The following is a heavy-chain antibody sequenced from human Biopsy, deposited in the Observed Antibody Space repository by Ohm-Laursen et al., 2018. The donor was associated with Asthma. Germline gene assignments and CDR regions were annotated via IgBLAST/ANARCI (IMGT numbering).Heavy chain of an antibody. Sequence: SLRLSCAASGFTVSRDHMFWVRQAPGKGLEWVSVIYSGGTSHTADSVRGRFTISRDFSKNTLYLQMNSLRAEDTAVYYCAKVHRVYAMVGYFDYWGQGTLVTVSS. CDR2: IYSGGTS. CDR1: GFTVSRDH. D-gene: IGHD2-8*01. J-gene: IGHJ4*02. CDR3: AKVHRVYAMVGYFDY. V-gene: IGHV3-53*01.